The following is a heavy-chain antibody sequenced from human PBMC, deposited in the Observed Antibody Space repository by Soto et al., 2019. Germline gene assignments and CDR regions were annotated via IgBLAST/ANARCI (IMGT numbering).Heavy chain of an antibody. D-gene: IGHD2-15*01. J-gene: IGHJ6*04. Sequence: ASVKVSCKASGYTFTSYYMHCVRQAPGQGLEWMGIINPSGGSTSYAQKFQGRVTMTRDTSTSTVYMELSSLRSEDTAVYYCAGIGYCSGGSRYGYGMDVWGKGTTVTVSS. CDR3: AGIGYCSGGSRYGYGMDV. V-gene: IGHV1-46*01. CDR2: INPSGGST. CDR1: GYTFTSYY.